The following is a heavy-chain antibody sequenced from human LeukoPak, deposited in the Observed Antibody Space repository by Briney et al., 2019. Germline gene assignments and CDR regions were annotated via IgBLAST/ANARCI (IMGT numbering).Heavy chain of an antibody. CDR2: IKSDGST. D-gene: IGHD3-22*01. V-gene: IGHV3-74*01. J-gene: IGHJ1*01. CDR1: GFTFSTYW. CDR3: ARAPSEIGGYYPEYFRH. Sequence: SGGSLRLSCAASGFTFSTYWMHWVRQAPGKGLVWVSRIKSDGSTNYADSVKGRFTISRDNAKNTVSLQMNSLRPEDTGVYYCARAPSEIGGYYPEYFRHWGRAPWSPSPQ.